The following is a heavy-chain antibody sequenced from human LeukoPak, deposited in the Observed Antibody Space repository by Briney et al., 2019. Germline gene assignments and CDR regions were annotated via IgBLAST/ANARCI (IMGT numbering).Heavy chain of an antibody. J-gene: IGHJ6*03. CDR3: ARTQRGTVIAVAGYYYYYYMDV. D-gene: IGHD6-19*01. CDR1: GGSISSSSYY. Sequence: PSETLSLTCTVSGGSISSSSYYWGWIRQPPGKGLEWIGSIYYSGSTYYNPSLKSRVTISVDTSKNQFSLKLSSVTAADTAVYYCARTQRGTVIAVAGYYYYYYMDVWGKGTTVTISS. CDR2: IYYSGST. V-gene: IGHV4-39*01.